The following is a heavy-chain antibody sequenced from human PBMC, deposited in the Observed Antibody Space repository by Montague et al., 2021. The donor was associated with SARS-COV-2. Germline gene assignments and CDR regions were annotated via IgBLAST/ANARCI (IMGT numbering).Heavy chain of an antibody. D-gene: IGHD1-1*01. CDR3: TRHVHMTWPEPSPGFDY. CDR2: VHYNGRT. CDR1: GDSISSSSYN. Sequence: SETLSLTCTVSGDSISSSSYNWGWIRQPPGTGLEWIGSVHYNGRTYYNPSLKSRVTIYVDTSKNQISLRLSSVTAADTAVYYSTRHVHMTWPEPSPGFDYWGQGTLVTVSS. J-gene: IGHJ4*02. V-gene: IGHV4-39*01.